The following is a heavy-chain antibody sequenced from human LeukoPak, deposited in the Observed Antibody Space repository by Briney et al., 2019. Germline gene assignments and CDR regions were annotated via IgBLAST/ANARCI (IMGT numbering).Heavy chain of an antibody. J-gene: IGHJ4*02. CDR3: AREGSSSWYIDY. D-gene: IGHD6-13*01. CDR1: GGSISGYY. CDR2: IFSSGST. V-gene: IGHV4-4*07. Sequence: SETLSLTCTVSGGSISGYYWSWIRQPAGEGLEWIGRIFSSGSTNYNPSLKSRVTISVDKSKNQFSLKLSSVTAADTAVYYCAREGSSSWYIDYWGQGTLVTVSS.